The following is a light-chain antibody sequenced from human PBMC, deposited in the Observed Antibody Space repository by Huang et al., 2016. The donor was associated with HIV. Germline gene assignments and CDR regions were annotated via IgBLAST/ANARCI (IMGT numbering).Light chain of an antibody. CDR2: GAS. V-gene: IGKV3-15*01. CDR3: QQYSHWPQT. CDR1: QSINTN. J-gene: IGKJ1*01. Sequence: EIVLTQSPATLSVSPGERATLSCRASQSINTNLAWYQQKYGQAPRLLISGASTRASGIPARFSGRGSRTEFTLTISSLQSEDFAVYYCQQYSHWPQTFGQGTKVEIK.